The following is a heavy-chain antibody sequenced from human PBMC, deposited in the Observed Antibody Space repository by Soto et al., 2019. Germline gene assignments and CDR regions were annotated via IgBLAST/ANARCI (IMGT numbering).Heavy chain of an antibody. J-gene: IGHJ6*02. Sequence: NPSETLSLTCTVSGGSISSYYWSWIRQPPGKGLEWIGYIYYSGSTNYNPSLKSRVTISVDTSKNQFSLKLSSVTAADTAVYYCARAKYSSYPAYYYYGMDVWGQGTTVTVSS. V-gene: IGHV4-59*01. CDR1: GGSISSYY. D-gene: IGHD6-6*01. CDR2: IYYSGST. CDR3: ARAKYSSYPAYYYYGMDV.